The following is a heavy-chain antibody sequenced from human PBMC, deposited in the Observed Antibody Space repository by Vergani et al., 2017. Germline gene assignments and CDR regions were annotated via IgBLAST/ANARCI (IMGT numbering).Heavy chain of an antibody. CDR3: AKEFGRIAVAGLASYFDY. V-gene: IGHV3-23*03. CDR1: GFTFSSYA. Sequence: EVQLLESGGGLVQPGGSLRLSCAASGFTFSSYAMSWVRQAPGKGLEWVSVIYSGGSSTYYADSVKGRFTISRDNSKNTLYLQMNSLRAEDTAVYYCAKEFGRIAVAGLASYFDYWGQGTLVTVSS. D-gene: IGHD6-19*01. CDR2: IYSGGSST. J-gene: IGHJ4*02.